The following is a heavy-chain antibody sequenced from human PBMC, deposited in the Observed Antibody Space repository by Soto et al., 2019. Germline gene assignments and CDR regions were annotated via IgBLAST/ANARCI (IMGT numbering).Heavy chain of an antibody. CDR2: ISGYNGNT. V-gene: IGHV1-18*04. Sequence: QVQLVESGAEVKKPGASVKVSCKASGYTFTDYGISWVRQAPGQGLEWMGWISGYNGNTKYAQKFQGRVTMTTDTPTNTAYMELRSLRSDDTAVYYCARDREYYYDSSGNYYYHYGLDVWSQGTTVTVS. J-gene: IGHJ6*02. D-gene: IGHD3-22*01. CDR1: GYTFTDYG. CDR3: ARDREYYYDSSGNYYYHYGLDV.